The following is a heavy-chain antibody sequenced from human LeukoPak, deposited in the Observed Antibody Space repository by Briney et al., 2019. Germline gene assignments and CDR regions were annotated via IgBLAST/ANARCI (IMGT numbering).Heavy chain of an antibody. Sequence: SQTLSLTCTVSGGFISSGSYYWSWIRQPAGKGLEWIGRIYTSGSTNYNPSLKSRVTISVDTSKNQFSLKLSSVTAADTAVYYCARDASRGYYDYGDYGAFYWYFDLWGRGTLVTVSS. CDR2: IYTSGST. CDR3: ARDASRGYYDYGDYGAFYWYFDL. J-gene: IGHJ2*01. V-gene: IGHV4-61*02. D-gene: IGHD4-17*01. CDR1: GGFISSGSYY.